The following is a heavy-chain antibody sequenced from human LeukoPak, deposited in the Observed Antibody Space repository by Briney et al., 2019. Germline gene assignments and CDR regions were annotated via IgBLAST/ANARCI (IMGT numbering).Heavy chain of an antibody. Sequence: SETLSLTCAVSGGSISSGGYSWSWIRQPPGKGLEWIGYIYHSGSTYYNPSLKSRVTISVDRPKNQFSLKLSSVTAADTAVYYCARDGYSYGSIWGQGTLVTVSS. CDR3: ARDGYSYGSI. D-gene: IGHD5-18*01. J-gene: IGHJ4*02. V-gene: IGHV4-30-2*01. CDR2: IYHSGST. CDR1: GGSISSGGYS.